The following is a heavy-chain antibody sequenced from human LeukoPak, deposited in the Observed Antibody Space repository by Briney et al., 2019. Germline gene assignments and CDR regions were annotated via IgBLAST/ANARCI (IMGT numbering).Heavy chain of an antibody. D-gene: IGHD2-15*01. J-gene: IGHJ4*02. V-gene: IGHV4-59*12. CDR1: GGSISSYY. CDR2: IYYSGST. CDR3: ARFGSDHRYCSGGSCYRHRGYFDY. Sequence: SETLSLTCTVSGGSISSYYWSWIRQPPGKGLEWIGYIYYSGSTNYNPSLKSRVTISVDTSKNQFSLKLSSVTAADTAVYYCARFGSDHRYCSGGSCYRHRGYFDYWGQGTLVTVSS.